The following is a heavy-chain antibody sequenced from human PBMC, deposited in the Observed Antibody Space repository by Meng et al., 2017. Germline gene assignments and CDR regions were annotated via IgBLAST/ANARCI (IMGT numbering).Heavy chain of an antibody. CDR3: ARSTYDSSGPLPH. J-gene: IGHJ4*02. V-gene: IGHV4-38-2*02. CDR1: GYSISSGYY. D-gene: IGHD3-22*01. CDR2: IYHSGST. Sequence: SETLSLTCTVSGYSISSGYYWGWIRQPPGKGLEWIGSIYHSGSTYYNPSLKSRVTISVDTSKNQFSLKLSAVTAADTAVYYCARSTYDSSGPLPHWGQGTLVTVSS.